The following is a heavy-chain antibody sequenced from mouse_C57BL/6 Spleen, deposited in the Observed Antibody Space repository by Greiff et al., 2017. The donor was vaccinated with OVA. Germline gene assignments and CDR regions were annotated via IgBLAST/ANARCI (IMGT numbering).Heavy chain of an antibody. CDR3: AREGYDFYWYFDV. CDR2: ISYDGSN. D-gene: IGHD2-2*01. V-gene: IGHV3-6*01. Sequence: EVKLEESGPGLVKPSQSLSLTCSVTGYSITSGYYWNWIRQFPGNKLEWMGYISYDGSNNYNPSLKNRISITRDTSKNQFFLKLNSVTTEDTATYYCAREGYDFYWYFDVWGTGTTVTVSS. CDR1: GYSITSGYY. J-gene: IGHJ1*03.